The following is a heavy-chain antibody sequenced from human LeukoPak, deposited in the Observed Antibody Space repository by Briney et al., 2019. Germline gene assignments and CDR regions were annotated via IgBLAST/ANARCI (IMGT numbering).Heavy chain of an antibody. CDR1: GYTFTSYA. CDR2: INAGNGNT. D-gene: IGHD4-11*01. Sequence: ASVKVSCKASGYTFTSYAMHWVRQAPGQRLEWMGWINAGNGNTKYSQKFQGRVTMTEDTSTDTAYMELSSLRSEDTAVYYCATWMTTVTTGAFDIWGQGTMVTVSS. V-gene: IGHV1-3*01. CDR3: ATWMTTVTTGAFDI. J-gene: IGHJ3*02.